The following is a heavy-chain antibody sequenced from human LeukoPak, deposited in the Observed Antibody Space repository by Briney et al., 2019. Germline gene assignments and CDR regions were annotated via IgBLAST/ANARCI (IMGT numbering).Heavy chain of an antibody. J-gene: IGHJ6*03. V-gene: IGHV4-61*02. CDR2: IYTSGST. CDR1: GGSISSGSYY. D-gene: IGHD2-2*01. CDR3: ARESCSSTSCYAFGDYYYYYYMDV. Sequence: SETLSLTCTVSGGSISSGSYYWSWIRQPAGKGLEWIGRIYTSGSTNYNPSLKSRVTISVDTSKNQFSLKLSSVTAADTAVYYCARESCSSTSCYAFGDYYYYYYMDVWGKGTTVTISS.